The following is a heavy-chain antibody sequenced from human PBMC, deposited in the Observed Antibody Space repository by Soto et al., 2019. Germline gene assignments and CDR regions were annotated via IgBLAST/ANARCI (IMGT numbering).Heavy chain of an antibody. D-gene: IGHD2-15*01. J-gene: IGHJ4*02. Sequence: GGSLRLSCAASGFTFSSYGMSWVRQAPGKGLEWVSVISGTGGSTYYADSVKGRLTISRDNSKNTLYLQMNSLRAEDTAVYFCAKDLRRDSDWGQGTLVTVSS. V-gene: IGHV3-23*01. CDR3: AKDLRRDSD. CDR2: ISGTGGST. CDR1: GFTFSSYG.